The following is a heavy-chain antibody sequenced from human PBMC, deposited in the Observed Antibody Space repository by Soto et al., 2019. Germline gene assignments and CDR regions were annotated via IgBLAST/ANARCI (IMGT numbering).Heavy chain of an antibody. J-gene: IGHJ3*02. D-gene: IGHD2-15*01. V-gene: IGHV1-18*01. CDR1: GDTFTSYG. CDR3: ARGVGDGAFEI. CDR2: ISAYNGNT. Sequence: ASVKVACKDSGDTFTSYGISWVRQAPGQGLEWMGWISAYNGNTNYAQKLQGRVTLTTDTSTSTAYMELRSLRSDDTAVYYWARGVGDGAFEIGGQGTMVTVSS.